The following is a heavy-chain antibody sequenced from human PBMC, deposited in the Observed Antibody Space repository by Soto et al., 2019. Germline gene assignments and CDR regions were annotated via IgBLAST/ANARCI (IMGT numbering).Heavy chain of an antibody. CDR2: IIPIFGTA. CDR1: GGTFSSYA. D-gene: IGHD5-12*01. Sequence: QVQLVQSGAEVKKPGSSVKVSCKASGGTFSSYAISWVRQAPGQGLEWMGGIIPIFGTANHAQKFQGRVTITADESTSTAYMELSSLRSEDTAVYYCASSFPERWLQQVRNAFDIWGQGTMVTVSS. J-gene: IGHJ3*02. CDR3: ASSFPERWLQQVRNAFDI. V-gene: IGHV1-69*01.